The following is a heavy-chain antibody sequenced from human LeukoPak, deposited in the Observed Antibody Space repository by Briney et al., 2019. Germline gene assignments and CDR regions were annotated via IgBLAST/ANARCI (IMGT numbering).Heavy chain of an antibody. CDR2: IDPNSGDT. CDR3: ATRRLVAAVIAPFDS. J-gene: IGHJ4*02. Sequence: ASVKVSCKASGYTLTDYYIHWVRQAPGQGPEWMGWIDPNSGDTNYAQKFQGRVTMTRDTSISTAYMELSSLTSDDTAVYYCATRRLVAAVIAPFDSWGQGTLVTVSS. D-gene: IGHD2-2*02. CDR1: GYTLTDYY. V-gene: IGHV1-2*02.